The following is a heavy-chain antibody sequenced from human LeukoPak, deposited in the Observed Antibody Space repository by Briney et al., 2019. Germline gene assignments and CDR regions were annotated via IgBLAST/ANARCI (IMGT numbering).Heavy chain of an antibody. Sequence: SGTLSLTCAVSGVSISRSNWWTWVRQSPGKGLEWIGDIIHSGNTNYNPSLRSRLTISLDKSRNQFSLKLSSVTAADTAVYYCTGYNIPYTFEFWGQGTLVTVSP. V-gene: IGHV4-4*02. J-gene: IGHJ4*02. D-gene: IGHD1-14*01. CDR2: IIHSGNT. CDR1: GVSISRSNW. CDR3: TGYNIPYTFEF.